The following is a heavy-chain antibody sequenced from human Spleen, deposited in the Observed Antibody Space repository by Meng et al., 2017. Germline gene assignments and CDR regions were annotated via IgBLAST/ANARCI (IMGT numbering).Heavy chain of an antibody. J-gene: IGHJ3*02. D-gene: IGHD3-22*01. Sequence: GESLKISCAASAFTFSTYAMSWVRQAPGKGLEWVSSITGSAHSTYYADSVKGRFTISRDNSKNTLYLQMNSLRAEDTAIYCCAKGSGYYYYDAFDMWGQGTMVTVSS. V-gene: IGHV3-23*01. CDR3: AKGSGYYYYDAFDM. CDR1: AFTFSTYA. CDR2: ITGSAHST.